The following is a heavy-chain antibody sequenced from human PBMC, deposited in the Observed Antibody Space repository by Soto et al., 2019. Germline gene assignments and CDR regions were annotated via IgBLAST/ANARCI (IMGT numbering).Heavy chain of an antibody. Sequence: SETRSLTCTVSGGSMSSNYWSWIRQSPGKGLEWIGFVYYGGTNYNPSFESRVTMSVDTPKNQFSLELSSVTAADTAVYYCVSYRGAFYFDHWGQGALVTVSS. CDR2: VYYGGT. CDR1: GGSMSSNY. CDR3: VSYRGAFYFDH. V-gene: IGHV4-59*01. J-gene: IGHJ4*02. D-gene: IGHD4-4*01.